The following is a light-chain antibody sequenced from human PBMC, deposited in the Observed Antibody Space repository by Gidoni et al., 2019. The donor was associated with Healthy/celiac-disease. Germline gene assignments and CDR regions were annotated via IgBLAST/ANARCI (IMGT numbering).Light chain of an antibody. CDR2: WAS. CDR1: QSILDSSNNVND. V-gene: IGKV4-1*01. CDR3: QQYLSSWT. J-gene: IGKJ1*01. Sequence: DIVMTQSPESLAVSLGERATINCKSSQSILDSSNNVNDLAWYQQKPGQPPKLLIYWASTRESGVPDRFSGSGSGTDFTLTISSLQAEDVAVYYCQQYLSSWTFGQXTKVEIK.